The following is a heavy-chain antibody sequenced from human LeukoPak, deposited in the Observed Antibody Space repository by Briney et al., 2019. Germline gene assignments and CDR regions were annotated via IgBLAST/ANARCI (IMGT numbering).Heavy chain of an antibody. Sequence: GGSLRLSCAASGFTFSSYSMNWVRQAPGKGLEWVSYISSSSSTIYYADSVKGRSTISRDNAKNSLYLQMNSLRAEDTAVYYCAREQRTMVRGVKILPYYYMDVWGKGTTVTVSS. D-gene: IGHD3-10*01. CDR3: AREQRTMVRGVKILPYYYMDV. CDR1: GFTFSSYS. J-gene: IGHJ6*03. V-gene: IGHV3-48*01. CDR2: ISSSSSTI.